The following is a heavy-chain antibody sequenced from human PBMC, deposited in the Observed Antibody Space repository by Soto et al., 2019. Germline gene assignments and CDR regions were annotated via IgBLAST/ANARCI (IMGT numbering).Heavy chain of an antibody. D-gene: IGHD3-10*01. J-gene: IGHJ5*02. CDR3: PRDRPPKITMVRGVQSNWFDP. Sequence: PGGSLRLSCTASGFTSGDYAMSWFRQAPGKGLEWVGFIRSKAYGGTTEYAASVKGRFTISRDDSKSIAYLQMNSLKTEDTAVYYCPRDRPPKITMVRGVQSNWFDPWGQGTLVTAPQ. V-gene: IGHV3-49*03. CDR1: GFTSGDYA. CDR2: IRSKAYGGTT.